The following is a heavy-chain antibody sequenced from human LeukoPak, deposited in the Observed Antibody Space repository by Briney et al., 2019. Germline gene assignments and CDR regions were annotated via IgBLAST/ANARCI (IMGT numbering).Heavy chain of an antibody. CDR2: ISAYNGNT. CDR3: AKGHHRDGYDAFDI. J-gene: IGHJ3*02. Sequence: ASVKVSCKASGYTFTSYGISWVRQAPGQGLEWMGWISAYNGNTNYAQKLQGRVTMTTDTSTSTAYMELRSLRSDDTAVYYCAKGHHRDGYDAFDIWGQGTMVTVSS. D-gene: IGHD5-24*01. CDR1: GYTFTSYG. V-gene: IGHV1-18*01.